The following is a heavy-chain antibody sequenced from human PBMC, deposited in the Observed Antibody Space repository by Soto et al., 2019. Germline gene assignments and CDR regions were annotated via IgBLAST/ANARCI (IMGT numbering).Heavy chain of an antibody. CDR1: GVTFSSYA. CDR2: IIPIFGTA. Sequence: QVQLVQSGAEVKKPGSSVKVSCKASGVTFSSYAISWVRQAPGQGLEWMGGIIPIFGTANYAQKFQGRVTITADESTSTAYMELSSLRSEDTAVYYCARAGYCSGGSCYSKYNWFDPWGQGTLVTVSS. V-gene: IGHV1-69*01. CDR3: ARAGYCSGGSCYSKYNWFDP. D-gene: IGHD2-15*01. J-gene: IGHJ5*02.